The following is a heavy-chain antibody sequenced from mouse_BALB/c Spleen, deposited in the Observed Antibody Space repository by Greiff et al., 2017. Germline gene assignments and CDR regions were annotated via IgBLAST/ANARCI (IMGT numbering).Heavy chain of an antibody. J-gene: IGHJ4*01. V-gene: IGHV1-7*01. CDR1: GYTFTSYC. CDR2: INPSTGYT. Sequence: QVQLQQSGAELAKPGASVKMSCKASGYTFTSYCMHWVKQRPGQGLEWIGYINPSTGYTEYNQKFKDKATLTADKSSSTAYMQLSSLTSEDSAVYYCAPITTVVARYAMDYWGQGTSVTVSS. CDR3: APITTVVARYAMDY. D-gene: IGHD1-1*01.